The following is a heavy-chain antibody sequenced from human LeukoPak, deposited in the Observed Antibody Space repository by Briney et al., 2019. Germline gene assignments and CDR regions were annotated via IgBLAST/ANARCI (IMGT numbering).Heavy chain of an antibody. Sequence: RINSDGSSTSYADSVKGRFTISRDNAKNTLYLQMNSLRAEDTAVYYCARDRSLINSDAFDIWGQGTMVTVSS. CDR2: INSDGSST. CDR3: ARDRSLINSDAFDI. D-gene: IGHD2-21*01. J-gene: IGHJ3*02. V-gene: IGHV3-74*01.